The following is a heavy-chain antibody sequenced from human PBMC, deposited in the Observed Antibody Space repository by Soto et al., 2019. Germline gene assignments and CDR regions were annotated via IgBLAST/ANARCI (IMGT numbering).Heavy chain of an antibody. J-gene: IGHJ6*02. CDR1: GYTFTSYD. Sequence: ASVKVSCKASGYTFTSYDINWVRQATGQGLEWMGWMNPNSGNTGYAQKFQGRVTMTRNTSISTAYMELSSLRSEDTAVYYCARVIGPYSSSWYLRYYYYYGMDVWGQGTTVTVSS. V-gene: IGHV1-8*01. D-gene: IGHD6-13*01. CDR2: MNPNSGNT. CDR3: ARVIGPYSSSWYLRYYYYYGMDV.